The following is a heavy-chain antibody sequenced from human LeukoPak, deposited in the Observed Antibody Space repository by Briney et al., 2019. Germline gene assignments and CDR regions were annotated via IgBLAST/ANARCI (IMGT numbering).Heavy chain of an antibody. Sequence: GGSLRLSCGASGITFSSYAMTWVRQAPGKGLEWVSGIDGIGDSTYYADSVKGRFTISRDNSKNTLYVQMNSLRAEDTAVYYCAKGTGNYYYFYALEVWGQGTTVTVSS. CDR3: AKGTGNYYYFYALEV. D-gene: IGHD7-27*01. V-gene: IGHV3-23*01. CDR2: IDGIGDST. J-gene: IGHJ6*02. CDR1: GITFSSYA.